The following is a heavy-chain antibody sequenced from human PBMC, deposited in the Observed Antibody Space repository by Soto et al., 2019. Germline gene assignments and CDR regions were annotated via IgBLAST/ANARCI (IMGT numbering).Heavy chain of an antibody. CDR3: ARRYTGSYYDY. Sequence: QLQLQESGPELVKPSETLSLTCTVSGGSISTPNYYWGWIRQPPGKGLEWIGSIYYSGSTYYNPSLKSRVTISVDTSRTQFSLRLTSVTAADTAVYYCARRYTGSYYDYWGQGTLVTVSS. D-gene: IGHD1-26*01. CDR1: GGSISTPNYY. CDR2: IYYSGST. J-gene: IGHJ4*02. V-gene: IGHV4-39*01.